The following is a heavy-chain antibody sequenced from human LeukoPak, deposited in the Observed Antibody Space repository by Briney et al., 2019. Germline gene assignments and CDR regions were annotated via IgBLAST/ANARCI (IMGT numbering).Heavy chain of an antibody. CDR3: ARAVGVTAIHNAFDI. J-gene: IGHJ3*02. V-gene: IGHV3-66*02. CDR1: GFTVSSNY. D-gene: IGHD2-21*02. Sequence: GGSLRLSCAASGFTVSSNYMSWVRQAPGKGLEWVSVIYSGSGTDYADSVKGRFTISRDNSKNTLYLQMNSLRAEDTAVYYCARAVGVTAIHNAFDIWGQGTMVTVSS. CDR2: IYSGSGT.